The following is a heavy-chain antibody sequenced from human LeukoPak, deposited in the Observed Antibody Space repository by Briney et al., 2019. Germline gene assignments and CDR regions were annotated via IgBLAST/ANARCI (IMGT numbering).Heavy chain of an antibody. V-gene: IGHV1-46*01. CDR3: AVDYYGSGSSTRYRQYYMDV. D-gene: IGHD3-10*01. J-gene: IGHJ6*03. CDR1: GYTFTNYY. Sequence: ASVKVSCKASGYTFTNYYMHWVRQAPGQGLEWMGIINPSGGSTSYAQKFQGRVTMTRDMSTSTVYMELSSLRSEDTAVYYCAVDYYGSGSSTRYRQYYMDVWGKGTTVTVSS. CDR2: INPSGGST.